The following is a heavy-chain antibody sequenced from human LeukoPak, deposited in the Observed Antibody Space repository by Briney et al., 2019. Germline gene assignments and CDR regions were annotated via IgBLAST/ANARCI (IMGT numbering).Heavy chain of an antibody. V-gene: IGHV4-59*12. CDR3: ARTGYYYGSGNEPLLDY. CDR2: VIDSDFNEANGDIT. CDR1: GASINKDY. D-gene: IGHD3-10*01. Sequence: SETLSLTCTVSGASINKDYWAWIRQPPGRGLEWIGYVIDSDFNEANGDITNYNPSLKSRVTMSVDTSKNQFSLKLSSVTAADTAVYYCARTGYYYGSGNEPLLDYWGQGTLVTVSS. J-gene: IGHJ4*02.